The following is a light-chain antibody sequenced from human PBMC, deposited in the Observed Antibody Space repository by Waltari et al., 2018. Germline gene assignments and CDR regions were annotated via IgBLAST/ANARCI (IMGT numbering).Light chain of an antibody. Sequence: DIVMTQSPDSLAVSLGERATINCQSSPNVLWDSNKKDYLAWYHQKAGQPPKLLIYWASTREYGVPDRFSGSGSGTDFTLTIASLQAEDVAVYFCQQYYSFPYTFGQGTNLEIK. CDR3: QQYYSFPYT. J-gene: IGKJ2*01. V-gene: IGKV4-1*01. CDR2: WAS. CDR1: PNVLWDSNKKDY.